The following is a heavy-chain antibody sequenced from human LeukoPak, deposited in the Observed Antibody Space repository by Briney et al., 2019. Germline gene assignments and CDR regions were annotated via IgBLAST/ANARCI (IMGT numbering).Heavy chain of an antibody. D-gene: IGHD3-22*01. CDR2: ISSSSSTI. Sequence: GGSLRLSCAASGFTFSSYSMNWVRQAPGKGLEWVSYISSSSSTIYYADSVKGRFTISRDNSKNTLYLQMNSLRAEDTAVYYCAKDRSSGYLPGGTFDYWGQGTLVTVSS. CDR1: GFTFSSYS. CDR3: AKDRSSGYLPGGTFDY. V-gene: IGHV3-48*01. J-gene: IGHJ4*02.